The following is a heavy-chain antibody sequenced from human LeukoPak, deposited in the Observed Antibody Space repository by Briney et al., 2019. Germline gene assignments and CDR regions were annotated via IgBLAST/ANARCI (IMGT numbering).Heavy chain of an antibody. Sequence: PSETLSLTCTVPGVSISSSNYYWGWIRQPPGKGLEWIGSIYYSGSTHYNPSLKSRVTISVDTSKSQFSLKLTSVTAADTAVYYCARPGYCSSTSCSDDFDYWGQGTLVTVSS. D-gene: IGHD2-2*01. V-gene: IGHV4-39*01. CDR1: GVSISSSNYY. CDR3: ARPGYCSSTSCSDDFDY. CDR2: IYYSGST. J-gene: IGHJ4*02.